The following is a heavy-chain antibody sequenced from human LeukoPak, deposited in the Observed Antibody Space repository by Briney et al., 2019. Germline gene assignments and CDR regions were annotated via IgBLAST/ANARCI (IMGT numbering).Heavy chain of an antibody. Sequence: ASVKVSCTASGYTFAIYYMHWVRQAPGQGLEWMGIINPSGGSTSYAQKFQGRVTMTRDTSTSTVYMELSSLRSEDTAVYYCARVGSPRAFDIWGQGTMVTVSS. CDR1: GYTFAIYY. CDR3: ARVGSPRAFDI. V-gene: IGHV1-46*01. D-gene: IGHD6-13*01. CDR2: INPSGGST. J-gene: IGHJ3*02.